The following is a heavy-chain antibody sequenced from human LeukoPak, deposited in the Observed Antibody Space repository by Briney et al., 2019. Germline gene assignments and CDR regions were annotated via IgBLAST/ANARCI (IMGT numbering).Heavy chain of an antibody. CDR1: GGSISSYY. CDR2: IYYSGST. Sequence: PSETLSLTCTVSGGSISSYYWSWIRQPPGKGLEWIGYIYYSGSTNYNPSLKSRVTMSVDTSKNQFSLRLTSVTAADTAVYYCARDSEGWASAYYYYYMDVWGKGTTVTVSS. CDR3: ARDSEGWASAYYYYYMDV. J-gene: IGHJ6*03. V-gene: IGHV4-59*12. D-gene: IGHD1-14*01.